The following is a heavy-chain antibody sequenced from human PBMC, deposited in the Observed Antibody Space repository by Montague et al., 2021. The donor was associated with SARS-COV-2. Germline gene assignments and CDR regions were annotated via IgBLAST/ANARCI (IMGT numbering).Heavy chain of an antibody. V-gene: IGHV4-39*01. J-gene: IGHJ3*02. D-gene: IGHD3-10*01. Sequence: SETLSLTCTVSGGSISSDSFYWGWLRQPPGKGLEWIGIMYHSGGTYNGPSLKRRFSISVDTSKNQFSLKVTSVTAADTAVYYCARRPGKFGAAFDIWGLGTMVTVSS. CDR3: ARRPGKFGAAFDI. CDR2: MYHSGGT. CDR1: GGSISSDSFY.